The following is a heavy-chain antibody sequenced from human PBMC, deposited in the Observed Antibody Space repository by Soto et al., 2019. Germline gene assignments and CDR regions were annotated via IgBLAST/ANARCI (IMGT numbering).Heavy chain of an antibody. V-gene: IGHV3-11*01. CDR1: GFTFSDYY. Sequence: GGSLRLSCAASGFTFSDYYMSWIRQAPGKGLEWVSYISSSGSTIYYADSVKGRFTISRDNAKNSLYLQMNSLRAEDTAVYYCARSRDGYSGYDPTGVYYYYYMDVWGKGTTVTVSS. CDR3: ARSRDGYSGYDPTGVYYYYYMDV. CDR2: ISSSGSTI. D-gene: IGHD5-12*01. J-gene: IGHJ6*03.